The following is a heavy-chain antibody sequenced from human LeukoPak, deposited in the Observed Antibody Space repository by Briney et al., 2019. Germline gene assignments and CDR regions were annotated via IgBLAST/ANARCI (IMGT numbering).Heavy chain of an antibody. CDR3: ASGNSAHWF. Sequence: GGSLRLSCAASGFTFSTYNMNWVRQAPGKGLEWVSYISGTSDNIYYADSVKGRFTISRDNAKNSLYLQMNGLGAEDTAVYYCASGNSAHWFWGQGTLVTVSS. V-gene: IGHV3-48*04. D-gene: IGHD1-26*01. CDR2: ISGTSDNI. J-gene: IGHJ4*02. CDR1: GFTFSTYN.